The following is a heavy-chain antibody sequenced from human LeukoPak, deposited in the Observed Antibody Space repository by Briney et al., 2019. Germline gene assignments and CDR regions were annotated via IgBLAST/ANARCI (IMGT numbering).Heavy chain of an antibody. V-gene: IGHV3-7*01. Sequence: GGSLRLSCAASGFTFSSYWMSWVRQAPGKGLEWVANIKQDGSEKYYVDSVKGRFTISRDNAKNTLYLQMNSLRAEDTAVYYCAKEAYGGPFDYWGQGTLVTVSS. CDR1: GFTFSSYW. CDR2: IKQDGSEK. CDR3: AKEAYGGPFDY. J-gene: IGHJ4*02. D-gene: IGHD4-23*01.